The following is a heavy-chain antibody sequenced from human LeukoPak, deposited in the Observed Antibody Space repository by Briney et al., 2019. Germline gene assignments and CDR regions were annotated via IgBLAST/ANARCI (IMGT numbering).Heavy chain of an antibody. Sequence: GGSLRLSCVGSGFTFGTYWMHWVRQGPEKGLVWVAGITNDGTTGYADSVKGRFTISRDSAKSTVYLQMNSLSSEDTAVYYCGRERNFYYMDVWGKGTTVTVSS. V-gene: IGHV3-74*01. CDR3: GRERNFYYMDV. J-gene: IGHJ6*03. CDR2: ITNDGTT. CDR1: GFTFGTYW.